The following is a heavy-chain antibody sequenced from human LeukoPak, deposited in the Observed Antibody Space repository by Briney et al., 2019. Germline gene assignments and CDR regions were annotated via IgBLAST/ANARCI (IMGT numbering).Heavy chain of an antibody. V-gene: IGHV3-30*18. CDR2: VSNDGTKK. CDR3: AKVDSFGFDY. J-gene: IGHJ4*02. D-gene: IGHD5-18*01. CDR1: GFTFSAYD. Sequence: GGSLRLSCAASGFTFSAYDMHWVRQAPGKGPEWVAIVSNDGTKKYYADSVKGRLTISRDNPKNTLFLQMNSLRPEDTAVYYCAKVDSFGFDYWGQGTLVTVSS.